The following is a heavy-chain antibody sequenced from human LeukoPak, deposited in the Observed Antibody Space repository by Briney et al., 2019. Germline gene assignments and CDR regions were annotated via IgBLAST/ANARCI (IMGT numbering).Heavy chain of an antibody. D-gene: IGHD5-18*01. J-gene: IGHJ4*02. CDR3: ARVRAAMVFFDY. Sequence: SETLSLTCAVSGGSISSGGYSWSWIRQPPGKGLEWIGYIYHSGSIYYNPSLKSRVTISVDRSKNQFSLKLSSVTAADTAVYYCARVRAAMVFFDYWGQGTLVTVSS. V-gene: IGHV4-30-2*01. CDR2: IYHSGSI. CDR1: GGSISSGGYS.